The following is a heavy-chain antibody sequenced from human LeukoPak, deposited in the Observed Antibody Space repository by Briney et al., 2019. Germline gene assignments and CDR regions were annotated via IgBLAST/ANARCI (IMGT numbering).Heavy chain of an antibody. J-gene: IGHJ4*02. Sequence: PSETLSLTCAVYGGSFSGYYWSWIRQPPGKGLEWIGYIYYSGSTNYNPSLKSRVTISVDTSKNQFSLKLSSVTAADTAVYYCARVRRDGYNFFYFDYWGQGTLVTVSS. CDR3: ARVRRDGYNFFYFDY. CDR2: IYYSGST. CDR1: GGSFSGYY. D-gene: IGHD5-24*01. V-gene: IGHV4-59*01.